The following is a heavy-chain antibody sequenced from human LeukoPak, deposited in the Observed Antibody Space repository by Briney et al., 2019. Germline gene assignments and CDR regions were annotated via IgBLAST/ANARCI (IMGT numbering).Heavy chain of an antibody. J-gene: IGHJ4*02. V-gene: IGHV4-39*07. CDR1: GGSISSSSYY. CDR3: ARDRVYCTNGVCYSVFDY. D-gene: IGHD2-8*01. Sequence: SETLSLTCTVSGGSISSSSYYWGWIRQPPGKGLEWIGSIYYSGSTYYNPSLKSRVTISVDTSKNQFSLKLSSVTAADTAVYYCARDRVYCTNGVCYSVFDYWGQGTLVTVSS. CDR2: IYYSGST.